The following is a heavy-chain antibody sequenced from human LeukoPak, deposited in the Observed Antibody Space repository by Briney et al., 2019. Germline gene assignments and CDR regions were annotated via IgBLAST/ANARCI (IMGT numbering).Heavy chain of an antibody. CDR2: IYYRGST. CDR1: GGSISSSSYY. D-gene: IGHD6-19*01. J-gene: IGHJ5*02. CDR3: ARLGIAVAGPINWFDP. Sequence: SETLSLTCTVSGGSISSSSYYWGWIRQPPGKGLEWIGSIYYRGSTYYNPSLKSRVTISVDTSKNQFSLKLSSVTAADTAVYYCARLGIAVAGPINWFDPWGQGTLVTVSS. V-gene: IGHV4-39*01.